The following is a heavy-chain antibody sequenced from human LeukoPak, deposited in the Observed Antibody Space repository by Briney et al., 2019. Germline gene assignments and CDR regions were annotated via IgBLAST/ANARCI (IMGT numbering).Heavy chain of an antibody. D-gene: IGHD3-22*01. CDR2: IRSKANSYAT. CDR1: GFTFSGSA. Sequence: GGSLRLSCAASGFTFSGSAMHWVRQASGKGLEWVGRIRSKANSYATAYAASVKGRFTISRDDSKNTAYLQMNSLKTEDTAVYYCTSPYYYDSSGASFGYWGQGTLVTVSS. CDR3: TSPYYYDSSGASFGY. J-gene: IGHJ4*02. V-gene: IGHV3-73*01.